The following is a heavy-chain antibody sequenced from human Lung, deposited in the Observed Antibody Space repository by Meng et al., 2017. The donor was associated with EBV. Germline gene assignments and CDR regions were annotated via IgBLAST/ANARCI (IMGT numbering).Heavy chain of an antibody. D-gene: IGHD4-17*01. V-gene: IGHV3-23*04. CDR3: TTDYGDSDY. J-gene: IGHJ4*02. CDR2: ISGGGAST. Sequence: EVQLGGSGGGFVPPGGSLGRSCAASGFTFTSYAMSLVRQAPGKGLEWISSISGGGASTYYADSVKGRFTVSRDSSRDTLFLQMNSLRAEDTAVYYCTTDYGDSDYWGQGTLVTVSS. CDR1: GFTFTSYA.